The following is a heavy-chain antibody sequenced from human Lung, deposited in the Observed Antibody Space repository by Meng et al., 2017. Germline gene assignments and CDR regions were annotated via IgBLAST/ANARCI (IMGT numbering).Heavy chain of an antibody. J-gene: IGHJ4*02. Sequence: QQCGAGLFKASETRSLTCVVSGGSFSDYYWSWIRQPPGKGLEWIGEINHSGSTNYNPSLESRATISVDTSQNNLSLKLSSVTAADSAVYYCARGPTTMAHDFDYWGQGTLVTVSS. CDR3: ARGPTTMAHDFDY. CDR1: GGSFSDYY. V-gene: IGHV4-34*01. CDR2: INHSGST. D-gene: IGHD4-11*01.